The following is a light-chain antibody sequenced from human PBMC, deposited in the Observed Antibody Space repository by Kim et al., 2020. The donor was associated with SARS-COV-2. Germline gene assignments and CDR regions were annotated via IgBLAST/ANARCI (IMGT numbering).Light chain of an antibody. V-gene: IGKV1-27*01. CDR1: QGISNY. Sequence: DIQMTQSPSSLSASVGDRVTITCRASQGISNYLAWYQQIPGKVPKLLTYASSPLQSGVPSRFSGSGSGTDFTLTLSTLQPEDDATYYSQTYNRDLPTFGQGTKVDIK. J-gene: IGKJ1*01. CDR3: QTYNRDLPT. CDR2: ASS.